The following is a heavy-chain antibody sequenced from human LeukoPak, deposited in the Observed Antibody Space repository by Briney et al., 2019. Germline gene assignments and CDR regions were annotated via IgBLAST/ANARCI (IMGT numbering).Heavy chain of an antibody. J-gene: IGHJ4*01. CDR1: GFTFTSDC. CDR3: ARDGTAAGLYFDL. D-gene: IGHD6-13*01. CDR2: IMQDGGEK. V-gene: IGHV3-7*01. Sequence: GGTLRLSCAVSGFTFTSDCKNWVRQAPAKGQDWVASIMQDGGEKYYVDSVKGRFTISRDNTKNSLYLQMSSLRAEDTAVYYCARDGTAAGLYFDLWGQGTLVTVSS.